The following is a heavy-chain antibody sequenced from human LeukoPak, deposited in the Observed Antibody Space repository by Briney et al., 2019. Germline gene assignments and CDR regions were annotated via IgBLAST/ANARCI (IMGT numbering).Heavy chain of an antibody. CDR3: ARGRNTYSYGSGSYHLNY. V-gene: IGHV4-39*07. D-gene: IGHD3-10*01. CDR1: GGSISSSSYY. J-gene: IGHJ4*02. Sequence: SETLSLTCTVSGGSISSSSYYWSWIRQPPGKGLEWIGEINHSGSTNYNPSLKSRVTISVDTSKNQFSLKLSSVTAADTAVYYCARGRNTYSYGSGSYHLNYWGQGTLVTVSS. CDR2: INHSGST.